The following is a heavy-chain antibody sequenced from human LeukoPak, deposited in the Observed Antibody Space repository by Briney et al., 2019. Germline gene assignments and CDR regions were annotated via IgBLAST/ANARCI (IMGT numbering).Heavy chain of an antibody. J-gene: IGHJ6*02. V-gene: IGHV4-59*01. Sequence: SETPSLTWTVSGGSISSYYWSWIRQPPGKGLEWIGYIYYSGSTNYNPSLKSRVTISVDTSKNQFSLKLSSVTAADTAVYYCARDDSTYSPNYYGMDVWGQGTTVTVSS. CDR2: IYYSGST. D-gene: IGHD3-22*01. CDR1: GGSISSYY. CDR3: ARDDSTYSPNYYGMDV.